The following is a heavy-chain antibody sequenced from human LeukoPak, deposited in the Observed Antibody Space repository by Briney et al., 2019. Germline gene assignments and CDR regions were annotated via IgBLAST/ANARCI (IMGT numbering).Heavy chain of an antibody. CDR1: GFTVSSNY. Sequence: GGSLRLSCAASGFTVSSNYMSWVRQAPGKGLEWVANIKHDGSEDYYLDSVKGRFTISRDNAKSSMWLQMNSLRDEDTAVYYCAKERGSSGWYRVYWGQGTLVTVSS. D-gene: IGHD6-19*01. V-gene: IGHV3-7*01. CDR3: AKERGSSGWYRVY. J-gene: IGHJ4*02. CDR2: IKHDGSED.